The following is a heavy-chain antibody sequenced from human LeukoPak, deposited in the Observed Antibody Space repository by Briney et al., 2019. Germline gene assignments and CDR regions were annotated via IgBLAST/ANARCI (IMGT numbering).Heavy chain of an antibody. CDR1: GGSISSYY. D-gene: IGHD4-17*01. J-gene: IGHJ6*02. CDR2: IYYSGST. CDR3: ARGGDYGDYVGNGMDV. Sequence: SETLSLTCTVPGGSISSYYWSWIRQPPGKGLEWIGYIYYSGSTNYNPSLKSRVTISVDTSKNQFSLKLSSVTAADTAVYYCARGGDYGDYVGNGMDVWGQGTTVTVSS. V-gene: IGHV4-59*01.